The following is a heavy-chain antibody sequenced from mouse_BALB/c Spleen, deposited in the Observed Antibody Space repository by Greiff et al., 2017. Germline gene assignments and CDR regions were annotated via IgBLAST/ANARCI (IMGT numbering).Heavy chain of an antibody. CDR1: GYTFTSYW. CDR2: INPSTGYT. Sequence: VQLQQSGAELAKPGASVKMSCKASGYTFTSYWMHWVKQRPGQGLEWIGYINPSTGYTEYNQKFKDKATLTADKSSSTAYMQLSSLTSEDSAVYYCADGYYYAMDDWGQGTSGTVAS. CDR3: ADGYYYAMDD. D-gene: IGHD2-3*01. J-gene: IGHJ4*01. V-gene: IGHV1-7*01.